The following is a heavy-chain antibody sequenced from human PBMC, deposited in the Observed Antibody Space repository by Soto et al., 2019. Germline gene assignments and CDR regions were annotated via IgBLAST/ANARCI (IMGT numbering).Heavy chain of an antibody. Sequence: QVQLVQSGAEVKKPGASVKVSCKASGYTFTDYYFHWVRQAPGQGLEWMGWINPSSGVTHYAQSFEGTITMTTDTSTSTAYMEMTRLRSGDTAVYYCASGCGWTLLYWGQGTPVTVSS. CDR1: GYTFTDYY. CDR3: ASGCGWTLLY. J-gene: IGHJ4*02. D-gene: IGHD6-19*01. V-gene: IGHV1-2*02. CDR2: INPSSGVT.